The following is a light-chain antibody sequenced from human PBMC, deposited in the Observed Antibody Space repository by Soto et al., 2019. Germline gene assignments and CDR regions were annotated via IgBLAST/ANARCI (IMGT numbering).Light chain of an antibody. CDR3: AAWDDSLNGPV. V-gene: IGLV1-44*01. J-gene: IGLJ2*01. Sequence: QPVLTQPPSASGTPGQRVTISCSGSSSNIADNTVNWYQQLPGTAPKLLIYSNNQRPSGVPDRFSGSKSGTSASLAISGLQSEDDADYYCAAWDDSLNGPVFGGGTKLTVL. CDR1: SSNIADNT. CDR2: SNN.